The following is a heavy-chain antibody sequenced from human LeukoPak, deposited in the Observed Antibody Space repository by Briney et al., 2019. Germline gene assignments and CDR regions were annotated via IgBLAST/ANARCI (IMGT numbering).Heavy chain of an antibody. J-gene: IGHJ6*03. Sequence: PGGSLRLSCAASGFTFSSYWMSWVRQAPGKGLEWVANIKQDGSEYYYVDSVKGRFTISRDNSKNTLYLQMNSLRAEDTAVYYRAKGAKRLGYCSGGTCYSNYDYYYMDVWGKGTTVTISS. CDR2: IKQDGSEY. V-gene: IGHV3-7*01. CDR1: GFTFSSYW. CDR3: AKGAKRLGYCSGGTCYSNYDYYYMDV. D-gene: IGHD2-15*01.